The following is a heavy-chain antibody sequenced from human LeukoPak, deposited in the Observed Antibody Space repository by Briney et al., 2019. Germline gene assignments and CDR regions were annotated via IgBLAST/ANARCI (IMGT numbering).Heavy chain of an antibody. CDR2: IRGDGNEK. CDR3: TTDTWYSAGH. J-gene: IGHJ4*02. V-gene: IGHV3-7*03. CDR1: GFSFSSYW. D-gene: IGHD2-15*01. Sequence: GGSLRLSCAASGFSFSSYWMTWVRQAPGRGLEFVANIRGDGNEKYYMDSMKGRFTISRDNAKNSLFLQMNSLRAEDTAIYYCTTDTWYSAGHWGQGTLVTVSS.